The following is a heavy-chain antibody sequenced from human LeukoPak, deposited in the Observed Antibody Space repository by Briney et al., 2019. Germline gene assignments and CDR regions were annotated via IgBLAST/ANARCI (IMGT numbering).Heavy chain of an antibody. D-gene: IGHD1-26*01. CDR3: AKGGPTGSNYFDF. CDR2: ISGSGYYS. CDR1: EFTFDNYA. J-gene: IGHJ4*02. Sequence: PGGSLRLFCAASEFTFDNYAMSWVRQAPGKGLEWVSVISGSGYYSYYADSVKGRFTVSRDNSKTTLYLQMNSLRADDTAVYYCAKGGPTGSNYFDFWGQGTLVTVSS. V-gene: IGHV3-23*01.